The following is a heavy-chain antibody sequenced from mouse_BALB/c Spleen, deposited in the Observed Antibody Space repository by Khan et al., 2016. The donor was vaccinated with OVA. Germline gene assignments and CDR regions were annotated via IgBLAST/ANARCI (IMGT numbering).Heavy chain of an antibody. D-gene: IGHD2-14*01. J-gene: IGHJ4*01. CDR2: IWGGGGT. CDR1: GFSLSRYN. Sequence: QVQLKESGPGLVAPSQSLSITCTVSGFSLSRYNIHWVRQPPGKGLEWLGMIWGGGGTDYNSTLKSRLSTRKDNSTSQVLLKMNSLQTDDTAIYYCARAYYRYDGYYAMDYWGQGTSVTVSS. V-gene: IGHV2-6-4*01. CDR3: ARAYYRYDGYYAMDY.